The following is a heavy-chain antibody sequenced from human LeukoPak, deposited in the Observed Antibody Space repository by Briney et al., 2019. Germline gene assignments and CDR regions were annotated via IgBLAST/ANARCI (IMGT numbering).Heavy chain of an antibody. Sequence: PGGSLRLSCAASGFTFSDYWMSWVRQAPGKGLEGVANINQGGSEQFYVDSLKGRFTISRDNAKNSLFLQMNGLTVEDTAVYYCAATNWFDPWGQGTLVTVSS. D-gene: IGHD1-26*01. V-gene: IGHV3-7*01. J-gene: IGHJ5*02. CDR3: AATNWFDP. CDR2: INQGGSEQ. CDR1: GFTFSDYW.